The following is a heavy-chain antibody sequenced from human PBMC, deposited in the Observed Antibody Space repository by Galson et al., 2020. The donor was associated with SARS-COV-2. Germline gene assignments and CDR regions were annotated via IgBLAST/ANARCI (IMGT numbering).Heavy chain of an antibody. J-gene: IGHJ6*02. D-gene: IGHD3-9*01. Sequence: GESLKISCAASGFTFSSYAMSWVRQAPGKGLEWVSAISGSGGSTYYADSVKGRFTISRDNSKNTLYLQMNSLRAEDTAVYYCAKPLVGVYDIGAGGMDVWGQGTTVTVSS. CDR1: GFTFSSYA. CDR3: AKPLVGVYDIGAGGMDV. V-gene: IGHV3-23*01. CDR2: ISGSGGST.